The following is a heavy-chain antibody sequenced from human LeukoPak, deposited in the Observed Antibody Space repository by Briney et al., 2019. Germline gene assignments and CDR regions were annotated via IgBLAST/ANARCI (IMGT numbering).Heavy chain of an antibody. CDR3: AKGYCSSTSCQIRGDAFDI. Sequence: GRSLRLSCAASGFTFSSYGMHWVRQAPGKGLEWVAVISYDGSNKHYADSVKGRFTISRDNSKNTLYLQMNSLRAEDTAVYYCAKGYCSSTSCQIRGDAFDIWGQGTMVTVSS. V-gene: IGHV3-30*18. D-gene: IGHD2-2*01. CDR2: ISYDGSNK. CDR1: GFTFSSYG. J-gene: IGHJ3*02.